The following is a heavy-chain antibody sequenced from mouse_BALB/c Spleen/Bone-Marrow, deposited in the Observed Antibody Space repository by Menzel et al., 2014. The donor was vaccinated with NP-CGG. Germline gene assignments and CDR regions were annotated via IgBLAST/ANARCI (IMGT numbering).Heavy chain of an antibody. Sequence: EVQRLESGGGLVKPGGSLKLSCAASGFTFSDYYMYWVRQTPEKRLEWVATISDGGSYTYYPDSVKGRFTISRDNAKNNLYLQMSSLKSEDTAMYYCANYYGSTWFAYWGQGTLVTVSA. CDR2: ISDGGSYT. V-gene: IGHV5-4*02. D-gene: IGHD1-1*01. J-gene: IGHJ3*01. CDR1: GFTFSDYY. CDR3: ANYYGSTWFAY.